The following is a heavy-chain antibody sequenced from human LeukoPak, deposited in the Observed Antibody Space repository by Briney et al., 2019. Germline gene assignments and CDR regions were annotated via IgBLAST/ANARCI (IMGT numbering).Heavy chain of an antibody. CDR2: INPNSGGT. CDR1: GYTFTGYY. CDR3: ASGVYDFWSQYYFDY. J-gene: IGHJ4*02. D-gene: IGHD3-3*01. Sequence: ASVKVSCKASGYTFTGYYMHWVRQAPGQGLEWMGWINPNSGGTNYAQKFQGRVTMTRDTSISTAYMELSRLRSDDTAVYYCASGVYDFWSQYYFDYRGQGTLVTVSS. V-gene: IGHV1-2*02.